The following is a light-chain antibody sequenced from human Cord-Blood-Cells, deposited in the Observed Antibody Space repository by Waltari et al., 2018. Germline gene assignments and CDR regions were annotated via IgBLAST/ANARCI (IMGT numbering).Light chain of an antibody. Sequence: DIVMTQSPLSLPVTPGEPASISCRSSQSLLHSNGYNYLDWYLQKPVQSPQLLSYLGSNGAYVIPDRFSGSGAGTDFKLIISRVEAEDVGVYCCMQALQTPYTFGLGTTLEIK. J-gene: IGKJ2*01. V-gene: IGKV2-28*01. CDR2: LGS. CDR1: QSLLHSNGYNY. CDR3: MQALQTPYT.